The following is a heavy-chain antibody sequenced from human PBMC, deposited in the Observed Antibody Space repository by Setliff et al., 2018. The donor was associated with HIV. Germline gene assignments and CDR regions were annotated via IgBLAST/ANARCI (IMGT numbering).Heavy chain of an antibody. V-gene: IGHV3-13*01. D-gene: IGHD6-19*01. CDR1: GFTFSSYD. Sequence: GGSLRLSCGASGFTFSSYDFHWVRQPPGKGLEWVSAIGSRADTYYSGSVKGRFTISRDNAKNSLYLQMNSLRAEDTAVYYCARAVHSGWYYFDYWGQGTLVTVSS. J-gene: IGHJ4*02. CDR3: ARAVHSGWYYFDY. CDR2: IGSRADT.